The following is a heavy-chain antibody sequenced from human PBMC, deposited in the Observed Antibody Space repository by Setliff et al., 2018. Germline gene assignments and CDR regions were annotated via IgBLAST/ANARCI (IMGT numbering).Heavy chain of an antibody. D-gene: IGHD5-18*01. CDR1: GYTFTGYY. CDR2: INPYSDVT. J-gene: IGHJ4*02. Sequence: ASVKVSCKASGYTFTGYYLHWVRQAPGQGLEWMGWINPYSDVTNYAQKFQGRVTMTRDTSISTAYMELSRLRSDDTAVYYCARVYAYTYGPFDYWGQGTLVTVSS. CDR3: ARVYAYTYGPFDY. V-gene: IGHV1-2*02.